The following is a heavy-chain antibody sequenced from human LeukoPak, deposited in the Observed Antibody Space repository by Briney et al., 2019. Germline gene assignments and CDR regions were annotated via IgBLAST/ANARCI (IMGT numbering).Heavy chain of an antibody. Sequence: KPGGSLRLSCAASGFTFSSYSMNWVRQAPGKGLEWVSSISSSSSYIYYADSVKGRFTISRDNDKNSLYLQMNRLRAEDTAVYYCARDYVVVSSFDIWGQGTMVTVSS. V-gene: IGHV3-21*01. CDR2: ISSSSSYI. D-gene: IGHD2-2*01. CDR1: GFTFSSYS. J-gene: IGHJ3*02. CDR3: ARDYVVVSSFDI.